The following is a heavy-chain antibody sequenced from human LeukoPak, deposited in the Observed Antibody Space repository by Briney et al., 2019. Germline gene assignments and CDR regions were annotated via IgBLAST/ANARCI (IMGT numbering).Heavy chain of an antibody. V-gene: IGHV1-24*01. CDR2: FDPEDGET. CDR1: GYTLTELS. Sequence: ASVKVSCKVSGYTLTELSMHWVRQAPGKGLEWMGGFDPEDGETIYAQKFQGRVTMTEDTSTDTAYMELSSLRSEDTAVYYCATGPRITTRDAFDIWGQGTMVTVSS. D-gene: IGHD3-16*01. J-gene: IGHJ3*02. CDR3: ATGPRITTRDAFDI.